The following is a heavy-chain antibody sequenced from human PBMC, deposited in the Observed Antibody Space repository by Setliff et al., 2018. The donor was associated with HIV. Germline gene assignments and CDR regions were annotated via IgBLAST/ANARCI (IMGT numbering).Heavy chain of an antibody. CDR2: IYTGGTT. J-gene: IGHJ3*02. CDR1: GGSISSGSYY. Sequence: SETLSLTCTVSGGSISSGSYYWTWIRQPAGKGLEWTGRIYTGGTTNYNPSLKSRVSISADMSKNHFSLNLSSVTAADTAVYYCCRSMTTVLEDAFDIWGQGAMVTVSS. D-gene: IGHD4-17*01. CDR3: CRSMTTVLEDAFDI. V-gene: IGHV4-61*02.